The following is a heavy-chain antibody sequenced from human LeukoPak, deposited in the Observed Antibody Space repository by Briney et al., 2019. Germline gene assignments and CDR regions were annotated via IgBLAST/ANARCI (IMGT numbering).Heavy chain of an antibody. J-gene: IGHJ4*02. CDR2: INPKNGDT. CDR1: GYTFTGYY. Sequence: GASVKVSCKASGYTFTGYYMHWVRQAPGQGLEWMGWINPKNGDTNYAQKFQGRVTMTRDTSITTAYMELNSLRSDDTAVYYCANQCADGRCWDLPDDSWGQGTLVIVSS. V-gene: IGHV1-2*02. D-gene: IGHD2-8*01. CDR3: ANQCADGRCWDLPDDS.